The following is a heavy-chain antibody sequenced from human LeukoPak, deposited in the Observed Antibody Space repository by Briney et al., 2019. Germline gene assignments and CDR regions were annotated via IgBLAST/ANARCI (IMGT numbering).Heavy chain of an antibody. V-gene: IGHV3-21*04. D-gene: IGHD3-22*01. CDR1: GFTFSSYS. J-gene: IGHJ1*01. CDR2: ISSSSSYI. CDR3: AKLGSSGYFQH. Sequence: GGSLRLSCAASGFTFSSYSMNWVRQAPGKGLEWVSSISSSSSYIYYADSVKGRFTISRDNSKNTLYLQVNSLRAEDMAVYYCAKLGSSGYFQHWGQGTLVTVSS.